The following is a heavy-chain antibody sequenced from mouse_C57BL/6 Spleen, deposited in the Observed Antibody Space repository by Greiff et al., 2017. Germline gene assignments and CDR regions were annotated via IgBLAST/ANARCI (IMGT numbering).Heavy chain of an antibody. CDR1: GFTFSDYY. D-gene: IGHD2-4*01. V-gene: IGHV5-16*01. CDR3: ARDGDDYDSAMDY. Sequence: GLVQPGSSIPLSCTASGFTFSDYYMAWVRQVPEKGLEWVANINYDGSSTYYLDSLKSRFIISRDNAKNILYLQMSSLKSEDTATYYCARDGDDYDSAMDYWGQGTSVTVSS. J-gene: IGHJ4*01. CDR2: INYDGSST.